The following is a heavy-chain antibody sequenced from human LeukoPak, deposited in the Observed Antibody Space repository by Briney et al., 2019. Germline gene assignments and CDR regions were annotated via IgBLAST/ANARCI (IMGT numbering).Heavy chain of an antibody. Sequence: ASVKVSCKASGYTFTSYDINWVRQATGQGLEWMGWMNPNSGNTGYAQKFQGRVTMTRHTSIHTAYMELTSLRSEDTAVYYCARVPTRSFYWFVPWGQGTLVTVSS. CDR2: MNPNSGNT. CDR3: ARVPTRSFYWFVP. CDR1: GYTFTSYD. D-gene: IGHD3-3*01. J-gene: IGHJ5*02. V-gene: IGHV1-8*01.